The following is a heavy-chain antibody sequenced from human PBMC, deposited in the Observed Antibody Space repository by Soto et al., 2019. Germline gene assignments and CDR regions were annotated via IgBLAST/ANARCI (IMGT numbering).Heavy chain of an antibody. CDR2: ISYDGSNK. Sequence: VQLVESGGGVVQPGRSLRLSCAASGFTFSNYAMNWVRQAPGKGLEWVALISYDGSNKYYADSVKGRFTISRDSSKNTRYLRTNSLRAADTAVYYCGRCTSTSCHLGSDYWGQGSLFTVAS. D-gene: IGHD2-2*01. J-gene: IGHJ4*02. V-gene: IGHV3-30-3*01. CDR3: GRCTSTSCHLGSDY. CDR1: GFTFSNYA.